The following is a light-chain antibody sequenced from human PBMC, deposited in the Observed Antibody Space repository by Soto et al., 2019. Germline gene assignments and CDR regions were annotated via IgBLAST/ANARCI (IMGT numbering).Light chain of an antibody. CDR1: QRISSN. CDR2: RAS. V-gene: IGKV3-20*01. J-gene: IGKJ1*01. CDR3: RQYWSSPGT. Sequence: EIVMTQSPDTLSVSPGERATLSCRASQRISSNLAWYQQKPGQAPRLLIYRASNRATGIPARFSGSGSGTDFTLTISRMEPEDVSVYYCRQYWSSPGTLGQGSKL.